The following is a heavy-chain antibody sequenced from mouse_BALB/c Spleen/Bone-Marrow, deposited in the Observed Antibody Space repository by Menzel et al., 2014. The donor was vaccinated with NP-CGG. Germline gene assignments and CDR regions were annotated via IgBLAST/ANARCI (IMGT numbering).Heavy chain of an antibody. V-gene: IGHV5-6-5*01. CDR3: SIGVFRGLDY. CDR2: ISSGGSA. J-gene: IGHJ2*01. CDR1: GFTFSSYA. Sequence: EVQLVESGGGVVKSGVSLKLCCAASGFTFSSYAMSWVRQTPEKRLEWVGSISSGGSANYTDSVKGRFTISRDNARNILYLQMSSLRSEDAAMYYCSIGVFRGLDYWGQGTLLPVSS.